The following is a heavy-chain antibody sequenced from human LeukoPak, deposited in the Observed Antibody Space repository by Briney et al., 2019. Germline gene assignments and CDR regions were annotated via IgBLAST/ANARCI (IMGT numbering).Heavy chain of an antibody. CDR1: GFSFSSYW. J-gene: IGHJ4*02. CDR3: ARDRRYIAAAGSDY. CDR2: IKPGGSEK. D-gene: IGHD6-13*01. V-gene: IGHV3-7*01. Sequence: GGSLRLSCAASGFSFSSYWMSWVRQAPGKGLEWVANIKPGGSEKYYVDSVKGRFTIPRDNAKNSLYLQMNSLRVEDTAVYYCARDRRYIAAAGSDYWGQGTLVTVSS.